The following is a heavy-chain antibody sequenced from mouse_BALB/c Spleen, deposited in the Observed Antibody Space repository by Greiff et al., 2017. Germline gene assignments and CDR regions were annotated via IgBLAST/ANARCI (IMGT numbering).Heavy chain of an antibody. CDR3: ARRIRNEGYFDY. V-gene: IGHV5-9-3*01. CDR1: GFTFSSYA. D-gene: IGHD1-3*01. Sequence: EVKLMESGGGLVKPGGSLKLSCAASGFTFSSYAMSWVRQTPEKRLEWVATISSGGSYTYYPDSVKGRFTISRDNAKNTLYLQMSSLRSEDTAMYYCARRIRNEGYFDYWGQGTTLTVSS. CDR2: ISSGGSYT. J-gene: IGHJ2*01.